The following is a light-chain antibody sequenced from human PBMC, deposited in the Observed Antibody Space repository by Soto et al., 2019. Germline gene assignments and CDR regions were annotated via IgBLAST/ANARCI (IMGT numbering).Light chain of an antibody. CDR3: GSYPRGRTL. CDR1: SSDVGGYKY. CDR2: EVG. V-gene: IGLV2-14*03. Sequence: QSALTQPASVSGSPGQSITISCTGTSSDVGGYKYVSWYQQYPGKAPKLIIYEVGNRPSGVSNRFSGSKSGNTASLTISGLPAEDEADYYCGSYPRGRTLLGGGTQLTVL. J-gene: IGLJ2*01.